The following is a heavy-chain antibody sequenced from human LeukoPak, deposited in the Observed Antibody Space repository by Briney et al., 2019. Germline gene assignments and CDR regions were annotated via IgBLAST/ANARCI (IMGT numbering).Heavy chain of an antibody. V-gene: IGHV3-7*01. Sequence: GGSLRLSCAASGFTFSSYWMSWVRQAPGKGPEWVANIKQDGSEKYYVDSVKGRFTISRDNAKNSLYLQMNSLRAEDTAVYYCAKDRSRRLRSSSWLFDYWGQGTLVTVSS. CDR3: AKDRSRRLRSSSWLFDY. CDR1: GFTFSSYW. CDR2: IKQDGSEK. J-gene: IGHJ4*02. D-gene: IGHD6-13*01.